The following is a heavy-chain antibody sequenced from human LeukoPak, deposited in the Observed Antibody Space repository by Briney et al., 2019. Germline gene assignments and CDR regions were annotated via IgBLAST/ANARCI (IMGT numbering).Heavy chain of an antibody. Sequence: GGSLRLSCAASGFIFSNYGMSWVRQAPGKGLEWVSAISASGGRTNYADSVKGRFTISRDNSKNTLYLQMNSLRAEDTAIYYCAKVAPLGDGDYWYFDLWGRGTLVTVSS. CDR2: ISASGGRT. D-gene: IGHD4-17*01. CDR1: GFIFSNYG. CDR3: AKVAPLGDGDYWYFDL. J-gene: IGHJ2*01. V-gene: IGHV3-23*01.